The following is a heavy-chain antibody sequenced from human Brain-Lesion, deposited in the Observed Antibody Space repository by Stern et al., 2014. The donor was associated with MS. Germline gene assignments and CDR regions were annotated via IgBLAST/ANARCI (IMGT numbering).Heavy chain of an antibody. V-gene: IGHV3-7*01. Sequence: EVQLVESGGGLVQPGGSLTISCTAAGFTFGNYWMTWVRQDRGQGLEWVANIKDDGTEKNYVDSVKGRFTISRDNARNSLYLQMNSLRVEDTALYYCARVYNTIYGIVTQRGSGMDVWGQGTTVIVSS. D-gene: IGHD3-3*01. J-gene: IGHJ6*02. CDR1: GFTFGNYW. CDR3: ARVYNTIYGIVTQRGSGMDV. CDR2: IKDDGTEK.